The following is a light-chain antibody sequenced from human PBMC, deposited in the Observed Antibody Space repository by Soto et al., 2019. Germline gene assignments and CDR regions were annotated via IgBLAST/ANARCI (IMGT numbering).Light chain of an antibody. J-gene: IGKJ1*01. V-gene: IGKV4-1*01. Sequence: DIVMTQSPDSLAVSLGERATINCKSSQNVLYSSNNKNYLAWYQQKPGQPPKLLIFWASTRESGVPDRFSGTGSGTDFTLTISSLPAEDAAVYYCQQYYSVPWTFGQGTKVEIK. CDR2: WAS. CDR1: QNVLYSSNNKNY. CDR3: QQYYSVPWT.